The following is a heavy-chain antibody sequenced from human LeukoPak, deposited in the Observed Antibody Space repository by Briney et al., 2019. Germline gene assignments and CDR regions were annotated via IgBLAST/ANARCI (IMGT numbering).Heavy chain of an antibody. V-gene: IGHV3-74*01. Sequence: GGSLRLSCEGSGFTFSSYWMHWVRQVPGKGLECISRINSDASRTNYADSVEGRFTVSRDNAKSTLFLQMSNLWVEDTAVYYCARDLRITTSKSIVGFWGQGTLVTVSS. CDR3: ARDLRITTSKSIVGF. CDR1: GFTFSSYW. CDR2: INSDASRT. J-gene: IGHJ4*02. D-gene: IGHD2-15*01.